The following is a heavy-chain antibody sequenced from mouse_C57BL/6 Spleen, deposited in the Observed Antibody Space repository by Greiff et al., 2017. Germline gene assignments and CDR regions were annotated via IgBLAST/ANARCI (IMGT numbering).Heavy chain of an antibody. CDR1: GYTFTSYW. J-gene: IGHJ2*01. CDR3: ARGDTTADFDH. V-gene: IGHV1-55*01. Sequence: QVQLQQPGAELVKPGASVKMSCKASGYTFTSYWITWVKQRPEQGLEWIGDIYPGSGSTNYNEKFKSKATLTVDTSPRTAYMQLSSLTSEDSAVYYCARGDTTADFDHWCQGTTLTVSS. D-gene: IGHD1-2*01. CDR2: IYPGSGST.